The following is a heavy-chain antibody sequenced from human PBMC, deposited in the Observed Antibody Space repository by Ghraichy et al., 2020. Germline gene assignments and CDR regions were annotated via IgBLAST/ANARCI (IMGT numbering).Heavy chain of an antibody. Sequence: GALNISCTASGFSFSTSFMDWVRQAPGKGLEWISFIDSTGTSIHYADSVKGRFSISRDNVKNSVFLQINGLRDEDTAVYYCARGRSGNYVDYWGQGTPVTVSS. D-gene: IGHD1-26*01. CDR1: GFSFSTSF. CDR3: ARGRSGNYVDY. J-gene: IGHJ4*02. CDR2: IDSTGTSI. V-gene: IGHV3-48*02.